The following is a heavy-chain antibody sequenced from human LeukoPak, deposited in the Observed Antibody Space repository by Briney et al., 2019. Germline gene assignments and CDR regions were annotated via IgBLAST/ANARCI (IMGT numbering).Heavy chain of an antibody. CDR1: GGSISSGSYY. CDR2: IYTSGST. V-gene: IGHV4-61*02. CDR3: AREITYYYDSSGYYYYFDY. J-gene: IGHJ4*02. D-gene: IGHD3-22*01. Sequence: SETLSLTCTVSGGSISSGSYYWSWIRQPAGKGLEWIGRIYTSGSTNYNPSLKTRVTISVDTPKNQFSLKLSSMTAADTAVYYCAREITYYYDSSGYYYYFDYWGQGTLVTVSS.